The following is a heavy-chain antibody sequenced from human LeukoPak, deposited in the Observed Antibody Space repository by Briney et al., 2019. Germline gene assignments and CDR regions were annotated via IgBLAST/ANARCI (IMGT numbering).Heavy chain of an antibody. V-gene: IGHV5-10-1*01. D-gene: IGHD6-13*01. CDR1: GYSFTSYW. Sequence: GESLKSSCKGSGYSFTSYWISWLRQMPGKGLEWMGRIDPSDSYTNYSPSFQGHVTISADKSISTAYLQWSSLKASDTAMYYCASYSSRIIAVISWGQGTLVTVSS. J-gene: IGHJ5*02. CDR2: IDPSDSYT. CDR3: ASYSSRIIAVIS.